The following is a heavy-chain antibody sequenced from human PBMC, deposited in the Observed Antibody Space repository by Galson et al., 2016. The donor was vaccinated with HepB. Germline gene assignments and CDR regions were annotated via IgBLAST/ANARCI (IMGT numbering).Heavy chain of an antibody. J-gene: IGHJ5*02. V-gene: IGHV1-3*01. CDR3: ARGDWQGWFDP. Sequence: SVKVSCKASGYNFTLYPMHWVRQAPGQRLEWMGWISPATGIMKFSQKYRGRLTITRDTSATTVYMALNSLTSEDTSIFYCARGDWQGWFDPWGPGTVLTVSS. D-gene: IGHD3-10*01. CDR1: GYNFTLYP. CDR2: ISPATGIM.